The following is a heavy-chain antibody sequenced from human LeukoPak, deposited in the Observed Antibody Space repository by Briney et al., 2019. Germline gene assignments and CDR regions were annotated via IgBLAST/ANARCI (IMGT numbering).Heavy chain of an antibody. CDR3: ARSPGVLRFLEWLFLSDAFDI. D-gene: IGHD3-3*01. J-gene: IGHJ3*02. CDR1: GGSISSSSYY. Sequence: PSETLSLTCTVSGGSISSSSYYWGWIRQPPGKGLEWIGSIYHSGSTYYNPSLKSRVTISVDTSKNQFSLKLSSVTAADTAVYYCARSPGVLRFLEWLFLSDAFDIWGQGTMVTVSS. V-gene: IGHV4-39*07. CDR2: IYHSGST.